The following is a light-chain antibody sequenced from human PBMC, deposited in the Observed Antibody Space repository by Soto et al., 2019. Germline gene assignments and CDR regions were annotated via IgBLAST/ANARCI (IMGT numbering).Light chain of an antibody. CDR3: QQYVSSTRT. CDR2: GAS. CDR1: QTVYNGF. Sequence: NVLKQSPGTLSLSPGQRATLSCRASQTVYNGFLAWYQQKPGQAPRLLIYGASSRATGIPDRFSGSGSGTDFTLTISSLETEDFAVYYCQQYVSSTRTFGQGTKVDIK. J-gene: IGKJ1*01. V-gene: IGKV3-20*01.